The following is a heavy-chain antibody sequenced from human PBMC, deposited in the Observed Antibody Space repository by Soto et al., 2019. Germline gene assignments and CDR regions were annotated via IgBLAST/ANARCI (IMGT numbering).Heavy chain of an antibody. J-gene: IGHJ4*02. CDR3: ARVGAFGVLSYFDS. D-gene: IGHD3-16*01. CDR2: IYDSGRS. Sequence: QVQLQESGPGLVKPSGTLSLSCAVSGGSINSSNSWSWVRQPPGKGLEWIGEIYDSGRSNYNPSLKSRVIMSVDKARNRFFLQLRSVTAADTAVYYCARVGAFGVLSYFDSWGQGALVTVSS. V-gene: IGHV4-4*02. CDR1: GGSINSSNS.